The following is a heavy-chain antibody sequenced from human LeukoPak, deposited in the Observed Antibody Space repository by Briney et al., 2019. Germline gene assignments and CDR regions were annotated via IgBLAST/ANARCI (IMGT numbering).Heavy chain of an antibody. J-gene: IGHJ3*02. D-gene: IGHD5-24*01. CDR1: GGSISSGDYY. Sequence: SQTLSLTCTVSGGSISSGDYYWSWIRQPPGKGLEWIGEINHSGSTNYNPSLKSRVTISVDTSKNQFSLKLSSVTAADTAVYYCVRPRGLHNSYAFDIWGQGTMVTVSS. CDR2: INHSGST. CDR3: VRPRGLHNSYAFDI. V-gene: IGHV4-30-4*08.